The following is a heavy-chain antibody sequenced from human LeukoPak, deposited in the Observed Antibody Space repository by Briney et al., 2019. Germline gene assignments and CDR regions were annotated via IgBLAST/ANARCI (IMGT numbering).Heavy chain of an antibody. D-gene: IGHD6-13*01. CDR3: ARDHSSSSEDY. V-gene: IGHV4-38-2*02. CDR1: GGSISSYY. CDR2: IFHTGST. J-gene: IGHJ4*02. Sequence: SETLSLTCTVSGGSISSYYWAWIRQPPGKGLEWIGSIFHTGSTYHNPSLKSRVTISVDTSKNQFSLKLNSVTAADTAVYYCARDHSSSSEDYWGQGTLVTVSS.